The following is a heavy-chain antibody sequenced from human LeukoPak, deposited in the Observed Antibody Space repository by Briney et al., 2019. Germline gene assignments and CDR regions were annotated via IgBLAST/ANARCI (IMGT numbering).Heavy chain of an antibody. Sequence: GGSLRLSCAASGFAFSNAWMSWVRQAPGKGLEWVSGINWNGGSTGYADSVKGRFTISRDNAKNSLYLQMNSLRAEDTALYYCARAPRYQLPYYFDYWGQGTLVTVSS. CDR3: ARAPRYQLPYYFDY. V-gene: IGHV3-20*04. J-gene: IGHJ4*02. CDR2: INWNGGST. CDR1: GFAFSNAW. D-gene: IGHD2-2*01.